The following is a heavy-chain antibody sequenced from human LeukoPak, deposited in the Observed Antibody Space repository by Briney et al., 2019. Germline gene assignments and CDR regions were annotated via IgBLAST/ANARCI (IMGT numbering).Heavy chain of an antibody. D-gene: IGHD1-26*01. CDR2: IIPIFGTA. CDR3: ARDLRVGPGSFHY. Sequence: ASVKVSCKASGGTFSSYAISWVRQAPGQGLEWMGGIIPIFGTANYAQKFQGRVTITADESTSTAYMELSSLRSEDTAVYYCARDLRVGPGSFHYWGQGTLVTVSS. V-gene: IGHV1-69*01. CDR1: GGTFSSYA. J-gene: IGHJ4*02.